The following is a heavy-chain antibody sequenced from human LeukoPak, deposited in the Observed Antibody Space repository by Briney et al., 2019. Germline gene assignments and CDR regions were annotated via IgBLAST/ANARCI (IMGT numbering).Heavy chain of an antibody. J-gene: IGHJ4*02. CDR3: ARVDDFWSGYTYDY. CDR2: INHSGST. D-gene: IGHD3-3*01. V-gene: IGHV4-34*01. CDR1: GGSFSGYY. Sequence: SEILSLTCAVYGGSFSGYYWSWIRQPPGKGLEWIGEINHSGSTNYNPSLKSRVTISVDTSKNQFSLKLSSVTAADTAVYYCARVDDFWSGYTYDYWGQGTQVTVSS.